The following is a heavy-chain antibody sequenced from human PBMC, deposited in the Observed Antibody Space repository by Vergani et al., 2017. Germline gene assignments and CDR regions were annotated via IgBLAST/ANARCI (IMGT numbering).Heavy chain of an antibody. CDR2: IYSTGCT. CDR3: ARVMYRDEASTGYRLEGMDI. V-gene: IGHV4-59*13. J-gene: IGHJ6*02. CDR1: GGSLNTYY. Sequence: QVQLEESGPGLVKPSETLSLTCTVSGGSLNTYYWSWIRQSPGKGLEWIGYIYSTGCTNYNPSLNSRVTMSVDTSENQFFLRLESVAAADTAVYFCARVMYRDEASTGYRLEGMDIWGQGTTVTISS. D-gene: IGHD3-9*01.